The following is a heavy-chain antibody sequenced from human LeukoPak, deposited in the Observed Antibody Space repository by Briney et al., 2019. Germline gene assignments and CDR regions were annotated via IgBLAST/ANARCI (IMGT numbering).Heavy chain of an antibody. V-gene: IGHV3-7*03. J-gene: IGHJ4*02. CDR1: GFIFSSYW. CDR3: AKDHGQAIVPRRFDH. CDR2: IKSDGSEE. Sequence: PGGSLRLSCATSGFIFSSYWMCWVRQAPGKGLEWVANIKSDGSEEYYGDSVKGRFTISRDNSRNMLYLQMNSLRADDTAVYYCAKDHGQAIVPRRFDHWGQGTLVTVSS. D-gene: IGHD6-6*01.